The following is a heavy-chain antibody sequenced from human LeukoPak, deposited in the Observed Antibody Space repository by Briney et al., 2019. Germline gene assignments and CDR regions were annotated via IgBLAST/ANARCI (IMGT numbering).Heavy chain of an antibody. CDR2: IYTSGST. CDR1: GGSISSYY. D-gene: IGHD2-21*02. Sequence: PSETLSLTCTVSGGSISSYYWTWIRQPAGKGLEWIGRIYTSGSTNYNPSLKSRVTMSVDTSKNQFSLKLSSVTAAGTAVYYCARDFAVYCGGDCYALWGQGTLVTVSS. V-gene: IGHV4-4*07. CDR3: ARDFAVYCGGDCYAL. J-gene: IGHJ4*02.